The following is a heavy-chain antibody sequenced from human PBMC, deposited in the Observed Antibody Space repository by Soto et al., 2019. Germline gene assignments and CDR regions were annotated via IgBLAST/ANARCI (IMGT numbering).Heavy chain of an antibody. CDR2: INGRGDST. V-gene: IGHV3-23*01. Sequence: SLRLSCATSGFTFYSYAMTWVRQAPGKGLEWVSSINGRGDSTYYADSVKGRFSISRGNYKNTVYLQMNSLIAENTAVYFCARVWERTVTTRNYFYGIDVWGRGTTVTVSS. CDR3: ARVWERTVTTRNYFYGIDV. CDR1: GFTFYSYA. D-gene: IGHD4-17*01. J-gene: IGHJ6*02.